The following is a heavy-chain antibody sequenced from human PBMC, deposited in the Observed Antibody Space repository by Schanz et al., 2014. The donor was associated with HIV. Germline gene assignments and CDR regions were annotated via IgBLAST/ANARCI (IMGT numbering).Heavy chain of an antibody. D-gene: IGHD6-6*01. J-gene: IGHJ6*02. CDR3: ARFRTSSSSFYFYYYGLDV. CDR1: GFSFSNYG. CDR2: LSYDGINK. V-gene: IGHV3-30*03. Sequence: QVQLVESGGGVVRPGRSLRLSCAASGFSFSNYGMHWVRQAPGKGLEWVAVLSYDGINKYFADSVKGRFTISRDNSKNTLYLQMNSLRAEDTAVYYCARFRTSSSSFYFYYYGLDVRGQGTTVAVSS.